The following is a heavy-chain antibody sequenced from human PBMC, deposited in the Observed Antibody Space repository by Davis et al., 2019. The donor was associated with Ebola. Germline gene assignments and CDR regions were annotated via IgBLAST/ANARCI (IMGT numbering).Heavy chain of an antibody. D-gene: IGHD6-13*01. V-gene: IGHV1-46*01. Sequence: ASVKVSCKASGYTFTNYYIHWVRQAPGQGLEWMGIINPSGGSTSNAQKFQDRVTMTRDTSTRTVYMELSSLRSEDTAVYYCARGADISASEIYFDYWGQGTLVTVSS. CDR1: GYTFTNYY. J-gene: IGHJ4*02. CDR2: INPSGGST. CDR3: ARGADISASEIYFDY.